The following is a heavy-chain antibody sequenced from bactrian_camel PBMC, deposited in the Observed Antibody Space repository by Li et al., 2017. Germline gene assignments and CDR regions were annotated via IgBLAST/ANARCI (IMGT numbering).Heavy chain of an antibody. CDR2: IDSDGIA. Sequence: QLVESGGGLVQPGGSLRLSCAASGDTVSIYAMNWVRQAPGKEREGVAAIDSDGIASYADSVKGRFTVSRDNANDTVNLMMNSLKPEDTAMYYCAADLSTWIGCGWYQRTYNFWGQGTQVTVS. V-gene: IGHV3S53*01. CDR1: GDTVSIYA. CDR3: AADLSTWIGCGWYQRTYNF. J-gene: IGHJ4*01. D-gene: IGHD5*01.